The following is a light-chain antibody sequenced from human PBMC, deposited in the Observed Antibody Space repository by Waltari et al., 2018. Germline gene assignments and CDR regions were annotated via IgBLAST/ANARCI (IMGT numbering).Light chain of an antibody. J-gene: IGLJ3*02. CDR1: NIGSNY. V-gene: IGLV1-47*01. CDR3: AAWDDSLSGHWV. Sequence: NIGSNYVYWYQHLPGTAPKLLIYRNNQRPSGVPDRFSGSKSGTSASLAISGLRSEDEADYYCAAWDDSLSGHWVFGGGTKLTVL. CDR2: RNN.